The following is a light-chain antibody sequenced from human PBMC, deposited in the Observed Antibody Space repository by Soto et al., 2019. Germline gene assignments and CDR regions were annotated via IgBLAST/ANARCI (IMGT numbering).Light chain of an antibody. CDR3: QQYGT. CDR1: QSISSW. J-gene: IGKJ3*01. V-gene: IGKV1-5*03. CDR2: KAS. Sequence: DIQMPQSPSTLSASVGDRVTITCRASQSISSWFAWYQQKPGKAPKLLIFKASSLESGVPSRFIGSGSGTEFTLTISSLQTDDFATYYCQQYGTFGRGTKVDIK.